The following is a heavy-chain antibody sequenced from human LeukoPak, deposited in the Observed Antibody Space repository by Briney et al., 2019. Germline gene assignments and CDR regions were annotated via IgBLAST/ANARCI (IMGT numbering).Heavy chain of an antibody. CDR2: VNPNSGHT. CDR1: GYTFTTYD. J-gene: IGHJ4*02. D-gene: IGHD2-15*01. V-gene: IGHV1-8*01. Sequence: ASVKVSCKASGYTFTTYDINWVRQATGQGLEWMGWVNPNSGHTGYAQKFQGRVTMTKNTSISTAYMELSSLRSEDTAVYYCARGAPGSYCSGGSCPYFDYWGQGTLVSVSS. CDR3: ARGAPGSYCSGGSCPYFDY.